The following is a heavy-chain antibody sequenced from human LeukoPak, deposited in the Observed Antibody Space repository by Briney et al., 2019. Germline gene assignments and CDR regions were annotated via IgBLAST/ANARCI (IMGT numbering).Heavy chain of an antibody. CDR3: ARALTRGNFDY. V-gene: IGHV4-59*08. J-gene: IGHJ4*02. CDR1: GGSISSYY. Sequence: PSETLSLTCTVSGGSISSYYWSWIRQPPGKGLEWVGSIYYSGSTNYNPSLKSRVTISVDTSKNQFSLKLSSVTAADTAVYYCARALTRGNFDYWGQGTLVTVSS. CDR2: IYYSGST. D-gene: IGHD6-25*01.